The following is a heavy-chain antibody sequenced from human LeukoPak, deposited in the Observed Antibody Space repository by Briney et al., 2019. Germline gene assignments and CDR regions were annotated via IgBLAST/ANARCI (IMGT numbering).Heavy chain of an antibody. D-gene: IGHD6-6*01. Sequence: SVKVSCKASGGTFSSYATSWVRQAPGQGLEWMGGIIPIFGTANYAQKFQGRVTITTDESMSTAYMELSSLRSEDTAVYYCARAGNVQPGLVGSEPSPNYYYYYMDVWGKGTTVTVSS. CDR3: ARAGNVQPGLVGSEPSPNYYYYYMDV. J-gene: IGHJ6*03. CDR1: GGTFSSYA. V-gene: IGHV1-69*05. CDR2: IIPIFGTA.